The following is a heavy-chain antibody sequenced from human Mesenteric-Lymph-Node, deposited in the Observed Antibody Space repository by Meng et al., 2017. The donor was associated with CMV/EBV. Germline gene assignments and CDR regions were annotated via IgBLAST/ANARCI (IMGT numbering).Heavy chain of an antibody. J-gene: IGHJ4*02. Sequence: GESLKISCAASGFTFSNYAMNWVRQAPGKGLEWVAIISYDETNRYYADSVKGRFSISRDNSRNTLYLEISDLSAADTAMYYCARDLPREYGDYANYFDYWGQGTLVTVSS. V-gene: IGHV3-30-3*01. CDR1: GFTFSNYA. CDR2: ISYDETNR. CDR3: ARDLPREYGDYANYFDY. D-gene: IGHD4-17*01.